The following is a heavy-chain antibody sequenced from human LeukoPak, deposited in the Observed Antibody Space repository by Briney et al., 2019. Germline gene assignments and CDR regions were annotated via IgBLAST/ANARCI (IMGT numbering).Heavy chain of an antibody. D-gene: IGHD5-12*01. Sequence: SETLSLTCTVSGGSNSSYYWSWLRQPPGKGLEWIGYIYYSGSTNYNPSLKSRVTISVDTSKNQFSLKLSSVTAADTAVYYCARDQGGSSSYYFDYWGQGTLVTVSS. CDR3: ARDQGGSSSYYFDY. V-gene: IGHV4-59*01. CDR2: IYYSGST. CDR1: GGSNSSYY. J-gene: IGHJ4*02.